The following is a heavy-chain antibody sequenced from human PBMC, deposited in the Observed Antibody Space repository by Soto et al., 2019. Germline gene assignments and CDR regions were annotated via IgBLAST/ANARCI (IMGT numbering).Heavy chain of an antibody. CDR2: ISAYNGNT. CDR3: AREGEGYYDSSGYFDY. CDR1: GYTFTSYG. D-gene: IGHD3-22*01. Sequence: ASVKVSCKASGYTFTSYGISWVRQAPGQGLEWMGWISAYNGNTNYAQKLQGRVTMTTDTSTSTAYMELRSLRSDDTAVYYCAREGEGYYDSSGYFDYWGQGTLVTVSS. J-gene: IGHJ4*02. V-gene: IGHV1-18*01.